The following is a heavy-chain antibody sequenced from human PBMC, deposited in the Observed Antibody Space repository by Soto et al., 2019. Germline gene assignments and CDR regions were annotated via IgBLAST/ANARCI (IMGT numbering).Heavy chain of an antibody. Sequence: EVQVVESGGGLVQPGGSLRLSCVVSGFTFNSYWMTWARQAPGKALEWVANIKHDGSEKQYVDSVKGRFTISRDNTKNSLFLQMNDLRAEDTAVYYCGGGSGGIFDYWGQGTLVTVSP. J-gene: IGHJ4*02. V-gene: IGHV3-7*03. CDR2: IKHDGSEK. CDR1: GFTFNSYW. D-gene: IGHD6-25*01. CDR3: GGGSGGIFDY.